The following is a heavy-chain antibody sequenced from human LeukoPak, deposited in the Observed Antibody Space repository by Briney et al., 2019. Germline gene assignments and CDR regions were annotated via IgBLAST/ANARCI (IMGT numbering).Heavy chain of an antibody. D-gene: IGHD2-15*01. CDR1: GFTFSSYA. CDR3: ARDLAPYCSGGRCSTFDS. J-gene: IGHJ4*02. Sequence: PGGSLRLCCAASGFTFSSYAMSWVRQAPGRGLEWVSAISGSGVSTYYADSVKGRFTISRDNAKNSLYLQMNSLRAEDTAVYYCARDLAPYCSGGRCSTFDSWGQGTLVTVSS. CDR2: ISGSGVST. V-gene: IGHV3-23*01.